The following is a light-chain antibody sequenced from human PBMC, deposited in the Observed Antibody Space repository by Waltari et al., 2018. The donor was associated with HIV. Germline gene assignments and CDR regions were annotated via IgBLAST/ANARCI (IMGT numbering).Light chain of an antibody. CDR2: GNS. J-gene: IGLJ3*02. V-gene: IGLV1-40*01. Sequence: QSVLTQPPSVSGAPGQRVTISCTGSSSNIGAGYDVHWYQQLPGTAPKLLISGNSNRPSGVPYRFAGSKSGTSASLAITGLQAEDEADYYCQSYDSSLSGSGVFGGGTKLTVL. CDR3: QSYDSSLSGSGV. CDR1: SSNIGAGYD.